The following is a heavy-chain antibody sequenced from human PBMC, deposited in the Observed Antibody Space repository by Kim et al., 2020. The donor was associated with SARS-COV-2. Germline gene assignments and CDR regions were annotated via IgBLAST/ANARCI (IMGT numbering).Heavy chain of an antibody. J-gene: IGHJ4*02. D-gene: IGHD6-19*01. Sequence: SETLSLTCAVYGGSFSGYYWSWIRQPPGKGLEWIGEINHSGSTNYNPSLKSRVTISVGTSKNQFSLKLSSVTAADTAVYYCARGLPHSSSGWYLVYWGQGTLVTVSS. CDR1: GGSFSGYY. CDR2: INHSGST. V-gene: IGHV4-34*01. CDR3: ARGLPHSSSGWYLVY.